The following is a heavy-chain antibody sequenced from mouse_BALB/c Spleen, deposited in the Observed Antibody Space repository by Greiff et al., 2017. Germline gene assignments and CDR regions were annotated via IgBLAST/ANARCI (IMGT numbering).Heavy chain of an antibody. CDR3: ARQDGTYVGAVDY. D-gene: IGHD2-1*01. V-gene: IGHV5-9-3*01. J-gene: IGHJ4*01. Sequence: EVHLVESGGGLVKPGGSLKLSCAASGFTFSSYAMSWVRQTPEQRLEWVATISSGGSYTYYPDSLKGRFTIARDNAKITMYLQLSSLRSEDTAMYDCARQDGTYVGAVDYRGQGTSVTVAA. CDR2: ISSGGSYT. CDR1: GFTFSSYA.